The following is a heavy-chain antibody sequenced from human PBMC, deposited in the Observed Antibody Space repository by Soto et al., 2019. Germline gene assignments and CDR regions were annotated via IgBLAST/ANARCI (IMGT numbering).Heavy chain of an antibody. CDR3: ARNLYNTGSFDH. D-gene: IGHD3-10*01. Sequence: QVQLVQSGAEVKKPGASVKVSCKASGYTFTDYDINWVRQATGQGLEWMGWMTPNSGNTGYAQKFQGRVTMTRDTSRRTADMELSSLTSEDTAVYYCARNLYNTGSFDHWGQGTLVTVSS. V-gene: IGHV1-8*02. CDR1: GYTFTDYD. J-gene: IGHJ4*02. CDR2: MTPNSGNT.